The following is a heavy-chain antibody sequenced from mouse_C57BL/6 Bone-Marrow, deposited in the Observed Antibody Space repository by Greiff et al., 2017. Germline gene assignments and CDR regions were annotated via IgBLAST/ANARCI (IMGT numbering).Heavy chain of an antibody. CDR3: AITLDYYGSSYWYFDV. CDR2: IYPRSGNT. D-gene: IGHD1-1*01. V-gene: IGHV1-81*01. Sequence: QVQLQQSGAELARPGASVKLSCKASGYTFTSYGISWVKQRTGQGLEWIGEIYPRSGNTYYNEKFKGKATLTADKSSSTAYMELRSLTSEDSAVYFCAITLDYYGSSYWYFDVWGTGTTVTVSS. CDR1: GYTFTSYG. J-gene: IGHJ1*03.